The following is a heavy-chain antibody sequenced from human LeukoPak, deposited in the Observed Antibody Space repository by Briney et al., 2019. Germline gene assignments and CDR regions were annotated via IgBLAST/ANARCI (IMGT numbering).Heavy chain of an antibody. CDR1: GGSFSGYY. Sequence: PSETLSLTCAVYGGSFSGYYWSWIRQPPGKGLEWIGEIYHSGSTNYNPSLKSRVTISVDTSKNQFSLKLSSVTAADTAVYYCASTLNSYYYDSSGSSSFGNSWGQGTLVTVSS. CDR2: IYHSGST. D-gene: IGHD3-22*01. J-gene: IGHJ4*02. V-gene: IGHV4-34*01. CDR3: ASTLNSYYYDSSGSSSFGNS.